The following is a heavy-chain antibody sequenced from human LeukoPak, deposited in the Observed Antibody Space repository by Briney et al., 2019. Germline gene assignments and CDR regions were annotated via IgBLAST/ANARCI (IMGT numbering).Heavy chain of an antibody. V-gene: IGHV3-30*18. Sequence: PGGSLRLSCAASGFTFSSYGMHWVRQAPGKGLEGVAVISYDGSNKYYADSVKGRFTISRDNSKNTLYLQMNSLRAEDTAVYYCAKDRGVGGSFDYWGQGTLVTVSS. CDR1: GFTFSSYG. CDR2: ISYDGSNK. D-gene: IGHD1-26*01. CDR3: AKDRGVGGSFDY. J-gene: IGHJ4*02.